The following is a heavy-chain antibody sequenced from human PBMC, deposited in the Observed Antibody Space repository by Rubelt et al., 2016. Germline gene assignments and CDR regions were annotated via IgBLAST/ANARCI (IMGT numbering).Heavy chain of an antibody. D-gene: IGHD1-1*01. CDR3: ARDLTLDRPDYFDC. J-gene: IGHJ4*02. CDR2: INDHGGST. Sequence: LVQPGGFLRLSCSASGFTFSRYGMHWVRQAPGKGLEYVSGINDHGGSTYDADSVKGRITISRDNSQNTLYLQMNSLRAEDTAVYYCARDLTLDRPDYFDCWGQGTLVTVSS. V-gene: IGHV3-64*04. CDR1: GFTFSRYG.